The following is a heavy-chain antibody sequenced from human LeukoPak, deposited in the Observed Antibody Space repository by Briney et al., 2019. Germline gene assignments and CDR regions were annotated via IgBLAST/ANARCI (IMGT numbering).Heavy chain of an antibody. J-gene: IGHJ6*02. CDR3: ARDGVPGGRDV. V-gene: IGHV3-7*01. Sequence: GGSLRLSCAASGFAFSSHWMDWVRQAPGKGLEWVANINREGSDKNYVDSVKGRFTISRDNAKNSLYLQMNSLRVEDTAVYYCARDGVPGGRDVWGQGTTVTVS. D-gene: IGHD3-16*01. CDR2: INREGSDK. CDR1: GFAFSSHW.